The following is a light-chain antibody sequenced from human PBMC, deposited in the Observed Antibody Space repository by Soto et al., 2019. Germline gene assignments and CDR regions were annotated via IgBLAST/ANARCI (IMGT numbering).Light chain of an antibody. Sequence: EIVLTQSPGTLSLSPGERATLSCRASQSVSSTYIAWYQQNPGQAPRLLIYGASSRATGIQDRFSGSGSGTDFTLTISRLEPGDFAVYFCHQYGRSLPFTFGQGTKVEIK. V-gene: IGKV3-20*01. CDR2: GAS. CDR1: QSVSSTY. CDR3: HQYGRSLPFT. J-gene: IGKJ2*01.